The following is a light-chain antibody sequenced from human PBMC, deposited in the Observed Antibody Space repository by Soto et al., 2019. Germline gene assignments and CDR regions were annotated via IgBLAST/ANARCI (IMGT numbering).Light chain of an antibody. V-gene: IGLV2-14*01. CDR1: SSDVGGYNY. CDR2: DVS. J-gene: IGLJ2*01. CDR3: SSYTRSLV. Sequence: QSALTQPASVSGSHGQSITISCTGTSSDVGGYNYVSWYQQHPGKAPKLMIYDVSNRPSGVSNRFSGSKSGNTASLTISGLQAEDEADYYCSSYTRSLVFGGETKLTVL.